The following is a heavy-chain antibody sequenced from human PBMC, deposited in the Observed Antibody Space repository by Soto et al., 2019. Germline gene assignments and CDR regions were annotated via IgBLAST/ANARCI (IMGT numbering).Heavy chain of an antibody. V-gene: IGHV3-23*01. Sequence: EVQLWDSGGGLVQPGGSLRLSCEASGFTFSNYAMTGVRQGPGKGLEWVSGISGGGGRSYYADSVKGRFTISRDNSKSTLYLQMNSLRAEDTAVYYCAKAYFVWSSEQPYYFDYWGQGTLVTVSS. D-gene: IGHD3-16*01. CDR1: GFTFSNYA. CDR2: ISGGGGRS. CDR3: AKAYFVWSSEQPYYFDY. J-gene: IGHJ4*02.